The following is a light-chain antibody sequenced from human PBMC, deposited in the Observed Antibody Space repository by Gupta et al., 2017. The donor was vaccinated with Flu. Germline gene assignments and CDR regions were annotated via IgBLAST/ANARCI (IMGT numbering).Light chain of an antibody. Sequence: PSSRSASLGDRVTITCRASQRISSYLNWYQQKPGKAPKLLIYAASRGESGVPSRFSGSGSGTDFTLTISRLQPEDFATYYCQQSDSTLGTFGQGTKVEIK. CDR1: QRISSY. V-gene: IGKV1-39*01. J-gene: IGKJ1*01. CDR2: AAS. CDR3: QQSDSTLGT.